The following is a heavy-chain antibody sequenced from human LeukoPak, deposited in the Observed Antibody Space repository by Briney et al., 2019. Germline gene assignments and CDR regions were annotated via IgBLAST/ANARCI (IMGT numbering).Heavy chain of an antibody. CDR3: ARGSSGSYLNYYYYYMDV. V-gene: IGHV1-2*02. CDR2: INPNSVGT. J-gene: IGHJ6*03. D-gene: IGHD1-26*01. CDR1: GYTFTDYY. Sequence: ASVTVSYKASGYTFTDYYMHWVRQAPGQGSEWMGWINPNSVGTNYAQTFQGRVTMTRDTSISTAYMELSRLRSDDTAVYYCARGSSGSYLNYYYYYMDVWGKGTTVTISS.